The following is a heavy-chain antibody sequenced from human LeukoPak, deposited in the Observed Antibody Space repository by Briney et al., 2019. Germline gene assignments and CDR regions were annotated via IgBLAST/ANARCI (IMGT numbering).Heavy chain of an antibody. D-gene: IGHD5-12*01. CDR3: AKPGRGIVATMAFDY. Sequence: GGSLILSWAATGVKFSSYAMSWVRQAPGKGLEWVSAISGSGGSTYYADSVKGRFTISRDNSKNTLYLQMNSLRAEDTAVYYCAKPGRGIVATMAFDYWGQGTLVTVSS. CDR2: ISGSGGST. V-gene: IGHV3-23*01. CDR1: GVKFSSYA. J-gene: IGHJ4*02.